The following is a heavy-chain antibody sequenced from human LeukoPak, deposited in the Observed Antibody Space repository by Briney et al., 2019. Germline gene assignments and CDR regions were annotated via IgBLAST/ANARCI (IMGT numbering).Heavy chain of an antibody. Sequence: GGSLRLSCAASGFTFSSYGMHWVRQAPGKGLEWVSAISGSGGSTYYADSVKGRFTISRDNSKNTLYLQMNSLRAEDTAVYYCAKGCSGGSCYLDYWGQGTLVTVSS. CDR2: ISGSGGST. V-gene: IGHV3-23*01. CDR3: AKGCSGGSCYLDY. CDR1: GFTFSSYG. J-gene: IGHJ4*02. D-gene: IGHD2-15*01.